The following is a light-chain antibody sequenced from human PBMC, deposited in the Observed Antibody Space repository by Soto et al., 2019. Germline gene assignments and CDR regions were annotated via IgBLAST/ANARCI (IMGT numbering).Light chain of an antibody. CDR2: AAS. CDR1: LGISDY. V-gene: IGKV1-27*01. CDR3: QKYGSAPFT. Sequence: DFQMTQSPSSLSASVGDRVTITCRASLGISDYLAWYQQRPGKVPSLLIYAASTLQSGVPSRFRGRGSGTDFTLTITSLQPEDVATYYCQKYGSAPFTFGPGTKVDLK. J-gene: IGKJ3*01.